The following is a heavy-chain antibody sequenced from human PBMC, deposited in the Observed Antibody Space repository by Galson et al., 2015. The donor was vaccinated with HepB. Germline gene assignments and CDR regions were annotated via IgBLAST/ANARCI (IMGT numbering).Heavy chain of an antibody. CDR1: GFTFSSYW. CDR3: ARVHCSSTSCTRPYYYYGMDV. J-gene: IGHJ6*02. Sequence: SLRLSCAASGFTFSSYWMHWVRQAPGKGLVWVSRINSDGSSTSYADSVKGRFTISRDNAKNTLYLQMNSLRAEDTAVYYCARVHCSSTSCTRPYYYYGMDVWGQGTTATVSS. CDR2: INSDGSST. V-gene: IGHV3-74*01. D-gene: IGHD2-2*01.